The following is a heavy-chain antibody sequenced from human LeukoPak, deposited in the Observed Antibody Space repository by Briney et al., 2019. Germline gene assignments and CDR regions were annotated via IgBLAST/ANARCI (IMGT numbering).Heavy chain of an antibody. CDR2: IYYSGST. CDR3: ARIGYCSGGSCYTWFDP. Sequence: SETLSLTCTVSGGSISSADYSWSWIRQPPGKGLEWIGYIYYSGSTNYNPSLKSRVTISVDTSKNQFSLKLSSVTAADTAVYYCARIGYCSGGSCYTWFDPWGQGTLVTVSS. J-gene: IGHJ5*02. CDR1: GGSISSADYS. V-gene: IGHV4-61*08. D-gene: IGHD2-15*01.